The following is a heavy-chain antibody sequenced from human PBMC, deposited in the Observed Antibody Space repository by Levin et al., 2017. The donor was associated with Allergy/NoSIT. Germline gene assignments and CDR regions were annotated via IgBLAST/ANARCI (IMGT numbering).Heavy chain of an antibody. CDR1: GGSISSSNW. CDR2: IYHSGST. Sequence: PGGSLRLSCAVSGGSISSSNWWRWVRQPPGKGLEWFGEIYHSGSTNYNPSLKSRVTISVDKSKNQFSLKLSSVTAADTAVYYCSRGRYSYGSGSYWTRRYYDSYRDVWGKGTTVTVSS. CDR3: SRGRYSYGSGSYWTRRYYDSYRDV. J-gene: IGHJ6*03. V-gene: IGHV4-4*02. D-gene: IGHD3-10*01.